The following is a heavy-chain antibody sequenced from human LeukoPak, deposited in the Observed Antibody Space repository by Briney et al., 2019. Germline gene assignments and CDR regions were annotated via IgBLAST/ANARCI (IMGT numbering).Heavy chain of an antibody. J-gene: IGHJ3*02. D-gene: IGHD3-10*02. CDR1: GGSISSGSYY. Sequence: PSETLSLTCTVSGGSISSGSYYWSWIRQPAGKGLEWIGRIYTSGSTNYNPSLKSRVTISVDTSKNQFSLRLTSVTAADTAVYYCARNPTSKTMSRDSFDIWGQGTFVTVSS. CDR2: IYTSGST. CDR3: ARNPTSKTMSRDSFDI. V-gene: IGHV4-61*02.